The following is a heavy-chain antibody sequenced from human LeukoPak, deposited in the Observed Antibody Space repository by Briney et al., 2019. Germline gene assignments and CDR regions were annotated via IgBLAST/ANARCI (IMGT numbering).Heavy chain of an antibody. D-gene: IGHD6-13*01. V-gene: IGHV4-34*01. Sequence: SETLSLTCAVYGGSFSGYYWSWIRQPPGKGLEWIGEINHSGSTNYNPSLKSRVTISVDTSKNQFSLKLSSVTAADTAVYYCARDQGSWLVSYWYFDLWGRGTLVTVSS. CDR1: GGSFSGYY. CDR3: ARDQGSWLVSYWYFDL. CDR2: INHSGST. J-gene: IGHJ2*01.